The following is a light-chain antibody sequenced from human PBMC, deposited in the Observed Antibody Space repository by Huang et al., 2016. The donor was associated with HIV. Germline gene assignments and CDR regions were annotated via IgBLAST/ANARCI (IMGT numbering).Light chain of an antibody. Sequence: EIVLTQSPATLSVSPGERATLSCRASQSISPYLAWYQHKPAQAPRLLMYGASTRASGIPARFSGSGSGTEFTLTISSLQSEDFAVYYCQQYNNWPPEVTFGPGTKVDIK. CDR1: QSISPY. V-gene: IGKV3-15*01. J-gene: IGKJ3*01. CDR3: QQYNNWPPEVT. CDR2: GAS.